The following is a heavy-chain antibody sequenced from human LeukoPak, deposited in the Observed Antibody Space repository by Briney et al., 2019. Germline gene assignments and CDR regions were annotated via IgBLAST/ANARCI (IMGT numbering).Heavy chain of an antibody. CDR2: ISGSGGNT. D-gene: IGHD2-15*01. CDR3: AKAVNGVVARDWFDP. CDR1: GFTFSNYA. V-gene: IGHV3-23*01. J-gene: IGHJ5*02. Sequence: GSLRLSSAASGFTFSNYAMSWVRQAPGKGLEWVSAISGSGGNTYYADSVKGRFTISRDNSKNTLYLQMNSLRAEDAAVYYCAKAVNGVVARDWFDPWGQGTLVTVSS.